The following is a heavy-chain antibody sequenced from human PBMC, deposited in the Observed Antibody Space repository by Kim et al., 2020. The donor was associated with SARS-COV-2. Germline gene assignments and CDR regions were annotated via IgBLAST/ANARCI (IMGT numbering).Heavy chain of an antibody. CDR2: IGTAGDT. D-gene: IGHD3-10*01. Sequence: GGSLRLSCAASGFTFSSYDMNWVLQATGKGLEWVSAIGTAGDTYYPGSVNGRFTISRENAKNSLYLQMNSLRAGDTAVYYCARVFDSFGESIGDYYYGM. J-gene: IGHJ6*01. CDR1: GFTFSSYD. V-gene: IGHV3-13*04. CDR3: ARVFDSFGESIGDYYYGM.